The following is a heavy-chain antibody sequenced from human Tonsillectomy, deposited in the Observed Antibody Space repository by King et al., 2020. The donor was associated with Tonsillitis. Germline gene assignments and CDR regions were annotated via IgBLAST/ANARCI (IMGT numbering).Heavy chain of an antibody. CDR2: VYHTGNT. D-gene: IGHD3-10*01. Sequence: QLQESGPGLVKPSENLSLTCTVSGGSISGSSYYWGWIRQPPGKGPEWIVNVYHTGNTYYNPSLKSRVSMSVDTSKNQFSLKLSSVTAADTAVYYCVRHIAYDFGSGSPAADYWGQGTLVTVSS. J-gene: IGHJ4*02. V-gene: IGHV4-39*01. CDR1: GGSISGSSYY. CDR3: VRHIAYDFGSGSPAADY.